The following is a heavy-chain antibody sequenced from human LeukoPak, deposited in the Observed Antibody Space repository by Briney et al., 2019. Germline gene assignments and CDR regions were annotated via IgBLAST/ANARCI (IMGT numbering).Heavy chain of an antibody. Sequence: SETLSLTCTVSGYSISSGYYWGWIRQPPGKGLEWIGSIYHSGSTYYNPSLKSRVTISVDTSKNQFPLKLSSVTAADTAVYYCARLSSLSAGSFSWGRGTLVTVSS. CDR2: IYHSGST. CDR3: ARLSSLSAGSFS. J-gene: IGHJ5*02. CDR1: GYSISSGYY. V-gene: IGHV4-38-2*02. D-gene: IGHD6-13*01.